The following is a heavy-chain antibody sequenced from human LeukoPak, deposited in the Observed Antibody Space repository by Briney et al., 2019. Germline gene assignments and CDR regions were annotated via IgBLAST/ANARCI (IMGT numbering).Heavy chain of an antibody. V-gene: IGHV3-49*04. Sequence: GGSLRLSCLASGFTFGDYEMSWVRQAPGKGLEWVGFIRSKTYGGTTEYAASVKGRFTISRDDSKSIVYLQMNSLKTEDTAVYYCSRRSSYDYFDYWGQGILVTVSS. D-gene: IGHD3-10*01. CDR2: IRSKTYGGTT. CDR3: SRRSSYDYFDY. J-gene: IGHJ4*02. CDR1: GFTFGDYE.